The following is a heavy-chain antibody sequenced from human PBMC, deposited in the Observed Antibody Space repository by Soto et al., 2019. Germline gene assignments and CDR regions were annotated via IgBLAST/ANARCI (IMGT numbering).Heavy chain of an antibody. D-gene: IGHD3-3*01. CDR3: AKEALDFWSGNNWFDP. J-gene: IGHJ5*02. CDR1: GFTFSSYA. CDR2: ISGSGGST. V-gene: IGHV3-23*01. Sequence: VGSLRLSCAASGFTFSSYAMSWVRQAPGKGLEWVSAISGSGGSTYYADSVKGRFTISRDNSKNTLYLQMNSLRAEDTAVYYCAKEALDFWSGNNWFDPWGQGTLVTVSS.